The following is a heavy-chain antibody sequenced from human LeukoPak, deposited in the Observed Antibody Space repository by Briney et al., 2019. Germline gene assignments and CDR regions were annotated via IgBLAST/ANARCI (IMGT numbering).Heavy chain of an antibody. Sequence: GGSLRLSCAASGFTFSSYAMSWVRRAPGRGLVWLARINPDDKSTSYADSVKGRFTISIDDAKETLFLQMNSLTAEDTAVYYCLTIVETPIDAFDIWGQGAMVTVSS. CDR2: INPDDKST. J-gene: IGHJ3*02. CDR3: LTIVETPIDAFDI. D-gene: IGHD4-23*01. V-gene: IGHV3-74*01. CDR1: GFTFSSYA.